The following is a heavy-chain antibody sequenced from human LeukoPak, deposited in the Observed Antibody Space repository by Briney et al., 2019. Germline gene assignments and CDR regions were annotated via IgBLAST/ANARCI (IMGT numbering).Heavy chain of an antibody. CDR2: INSDGSNT. D-gene: IGHD6-13*01. J-gene: IGHJ4*02. Sequence: GGSLRLSCAASGFTFSSYWMHWVRQAPGKGLVSVSRINSDGSNTNYADSVKGRFTISRDNAKNTLYLQMNSLRAEDTAVYYCARDREQEPTYDYWGRGTLVTVSS. CDR3: ARDREQEPTYDY. CDR1: GFTFSSYW. V-gene: IGHV3-74*01.